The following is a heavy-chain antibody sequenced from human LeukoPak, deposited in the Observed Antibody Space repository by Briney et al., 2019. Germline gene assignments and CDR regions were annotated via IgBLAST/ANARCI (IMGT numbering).Heavy chain of an antibody. CDR3: ARAQEGCSRASCYLEP. CDR1: GGSISSSNW. V-gene: IGHV4-4*02. J-gene: IGHJ5*02. CDR2: IHHKWGT. Sequence: SETLSLTCAVSGGSISSSNWWNWVRQTPEKGLEWIGEIHHKWGTNYNPSLKSRLTISVDKSKNQVSLRLSSVAAADTALYYCARAQEGCSRASCYLEPWGQRTLVTVSS. D-gene: IGHD2-2*01.